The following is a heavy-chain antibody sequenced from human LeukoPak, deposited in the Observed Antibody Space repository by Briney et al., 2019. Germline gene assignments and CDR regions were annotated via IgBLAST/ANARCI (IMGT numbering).Heavy chain of an antibody. CDR3: ARYTSGWPLDY. CDR1: GYTFTGYY. Sequence: ASVKVSCKASGYTFTGYYMHWVRQAPGQGLEWMGWINPNSGGTNYAQKFQGRVTMTRDTPISTVYMELSRLRSDDTAVYYCARYTSGWPLDYWGQGTLVTVSS. V-gene: IGHV1-2*02. D-gene: IGHD6-19*01. J-gene: IGHJ4*02. CDR2: INPNSGGT.